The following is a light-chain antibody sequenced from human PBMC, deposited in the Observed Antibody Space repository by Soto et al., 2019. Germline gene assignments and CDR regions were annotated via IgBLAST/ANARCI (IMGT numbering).Light chain of an antibody. Sequence: ELVMTQSPATLSVSPGERVTLSCRASQTVWNHVAWYQHKPGQAPRLLFYGAYTRATGTPAGFSGSGSGTEFTLTISSLQSEDFAVYYCQQYNTWPRTFGQGTKV. V-gene: IGKV3-15*01. CDR1: QTVWNH. CDR2: GAY. J-gene: IGKJ1*01. CDR3: QQYNTWPRT.